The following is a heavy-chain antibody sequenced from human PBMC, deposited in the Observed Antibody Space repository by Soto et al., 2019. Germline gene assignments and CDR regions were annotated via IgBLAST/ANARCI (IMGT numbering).Heavy chain of an antibody. D-gene: IGHD5-18*01. Sequence: GESLKISCKGSGYSFVSYWIAWVRQMPGKGLEWMGSIYPGDSYTTYSPSIQGQVTISADKSSTTVYLQWNTLKASDTAMYHCAKTDGYEVEYWGQGTQVTVSS. CDR1: GYSFVSYW. CDR2: IYPGDSYT. CDR3: AKTDGYEVEY. V-gene: IGHV5-51*01. J-gene: IGHJ4*02.